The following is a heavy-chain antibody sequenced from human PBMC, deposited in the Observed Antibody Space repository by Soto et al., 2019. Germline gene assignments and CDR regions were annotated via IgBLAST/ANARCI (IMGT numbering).Heavy chain of an antibody. J-gene: IGHJ4*02. V-gene: IGHV4-34*01. CDR1: GGSFSGYY. CDR2: INHSGST. CDR3: ARGLKISSSSVYYFDY. D-gene: IGHD6-6*01. Sequence: SETLSLTCAVYGGSFSGYYWSWIRQPPGKGLEWIGEINHSGSTNYNPSLKSRVTISVDTSKNQFSLKLSSVTAADTAVYYCARGLKISSSSVYYFDYWGQGTLVTVSS.